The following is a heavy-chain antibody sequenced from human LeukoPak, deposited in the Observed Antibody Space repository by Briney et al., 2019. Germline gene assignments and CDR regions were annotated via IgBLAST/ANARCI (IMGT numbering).Heavy chain of an antibody. D-gene: IGHD5/OR15-5a*01. Sequence: PGGSLRLSCAASGFSFSSNTMSWVRPAQGKGLEWVSATSGSGGLTYYADFVKGRFTISRDNSKRTLYMQMSSLRAEEPAVYYCAKSLYSVPYNEFDYWGQGTLVTVSS. CDR2: TSGSGGLT. CDR3: AKSLYSVPYNEFDY. CDR1: GFSFSSNT. J-gene: IGHJ4*02. V-gene: IGHV3-23*01.